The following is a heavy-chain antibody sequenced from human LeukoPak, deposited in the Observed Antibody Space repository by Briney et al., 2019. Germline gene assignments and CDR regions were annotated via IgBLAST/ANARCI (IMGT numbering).Heavy chain of an antibody. CDR1: GFSFSTYA. Sequence: PGGSLRLSCAASGFSFSTYAMSWVRQAPGKGLEWVSAISGSGVSTDYADSVQGRFTISRDNSENTLSLQMNILRPEDTAVYYCAKDRYFDWLLQPYAFDIWGQGTLVTVSS. CDR3: AKDRYFDWLLQPYAFDI. V-gene: IGHV3-23*01. D-gene: IGHD3-9*01. J-gene: IGHJ3*02. CDR2: ISGSGVST.